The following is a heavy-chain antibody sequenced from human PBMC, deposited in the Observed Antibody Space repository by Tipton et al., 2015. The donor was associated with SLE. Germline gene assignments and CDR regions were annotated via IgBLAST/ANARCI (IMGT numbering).Heavy chain of an antibody. J-gene: IGHJ2*01. CDR1: GDSINGYY. Sequence: TLSLTCTVSGDSINGYYWTWIRQPPGKGLEWVGYVYSSGFSDYNPSLKSRVTMSVDTSENQFSLKLTSVTAADTAVYYCARDRYCGGGSCFDWFFDLWGRGALVTVSS. CDR2: VYSSGFS. D-gene: IGHD2-15*01. V-gene: IGHV4-59*01. CDR3: ARDRYCGGGSCFDWFFDL.